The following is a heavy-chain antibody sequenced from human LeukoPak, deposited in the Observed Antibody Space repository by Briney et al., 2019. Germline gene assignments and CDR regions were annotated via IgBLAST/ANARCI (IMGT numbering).Heavy chain of an antibody. J-gene: IGHJ6*02. CDR3: ARGAFGGIRDGMDV. CDR1: GDRVSSNIAI. V-gene: IGHV6-1*01. CDR2: AYYRSKWYI. D-gene: IGHD3-16*01. Sequence: SQTLSLTCAISGDRVSSNIAIWNWVRQSPPRGLEWLGRAYYRSKWYIEYASSVQSRITINPDTSKNQFSLQLNSVTPEDTAVYYCARGAFGGIRDGMDVWGQGTTVTVSS.